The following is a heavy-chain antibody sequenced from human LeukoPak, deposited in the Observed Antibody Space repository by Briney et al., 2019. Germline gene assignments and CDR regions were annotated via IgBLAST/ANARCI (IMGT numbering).Heavy chain of an antibody. CDR3: ARAPDHRNYVGGPSADY. CDR1: GYTFSSYG. V-gene: IGHV1-18*01. CDR2: ISDYNGNT. J-gene: IGHJ4*02. D-gene: IGHD4-11*01. Sequence: SVKVSCKASGYTFSSYGISWVRQAPGQGLEWMGWISDYNGNTNYAQNLQGSVTMTTDTSTSTAYMELRSLRSDDTAVYYCARAPDHRNYVGGPSADYWGQGTLVTVS.